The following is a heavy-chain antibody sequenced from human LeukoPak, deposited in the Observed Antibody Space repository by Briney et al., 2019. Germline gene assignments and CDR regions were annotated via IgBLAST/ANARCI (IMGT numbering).Heavy chain of an antibody. CDR3: AKDQDTSYYYDTRGPFDI. CDR1: GFPFSSYA. J-gene: IGHJ3*02. CDR2: ISGSGGCT. Sequence: GGSLRPSCAASGFPFSSYAMSWVRQAPGKGLEGVWAISGSGGCTYYADSVKGRFTISRDNSKNTLYLQMNSLRAEDTAVYYCAKDQDTSYYYDTRGPFDIWGQGTMVTVSS. V-gene: IGHV3-23*01. D-gene: IGHD3-22*01.